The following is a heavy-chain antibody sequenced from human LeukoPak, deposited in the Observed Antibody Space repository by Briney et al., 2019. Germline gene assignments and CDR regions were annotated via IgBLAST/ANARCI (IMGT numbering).Heavy chain of an antibody. CDR1: GFTFSSYS. V-gene: IGHV3-21*01. J-gene: IGHJ4*02. CDR3: ARGVRYYDSSGYYDY. D-gene: IGHD3-22*01. CDR2: ISSSSSYI. Sequence: KPGGSLRLSCAASGFTFSSYSMNWVRQAPGKGLEWVSSISSSSSYIYYADSVKGRFTISRNNAKNSLYLQMNSLRAEDTAVYYCARGVRYYDSSGYYDYWGQGTLVSVST.